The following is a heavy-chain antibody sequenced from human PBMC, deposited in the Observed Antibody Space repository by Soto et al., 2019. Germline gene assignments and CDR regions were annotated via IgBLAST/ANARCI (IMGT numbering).Heavy chain of an antibody. CDR2: IYHSGNT. D-gene: IGHD2-2*01. Sequence: QRQLQESGSGLVKPSQTLSLTCAVSGGSISSGGYSWSWIRQPPGKGLEWIGYIYHSGNTYYNPSLMSRVTISVARSKNQFSLKLSSVTAADTAVYYCARVPDRWGQGTLVTVSS. V-gene: IGHV4-30-2*01. J-gene: IGHJ5*02. CDR3: ARVPDR. CDR1: GGSISSGGYS.